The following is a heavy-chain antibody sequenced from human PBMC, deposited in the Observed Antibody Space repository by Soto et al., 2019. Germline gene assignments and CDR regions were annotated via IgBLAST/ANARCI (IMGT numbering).Heavy chain of an antibody. J-gene: IGHJ5*02. CDR2: TNPSGGST. CDR3: ARGYSGTYYILNWFDP. D-gene: IGHD1-26*01. Sequence: XSVRVSCTAAGCTFTSYYMHWVRQAPRQGLEWMGITNPSGGSTSYAQKFQGRVTMTRDTSTSTVYMELSSLRSEDTAVYYCARGYSGTYYILNWFDPWGQGTLVTVSS. V-gene: IGHV1-46*01. CDR1: GCTFTSYY.